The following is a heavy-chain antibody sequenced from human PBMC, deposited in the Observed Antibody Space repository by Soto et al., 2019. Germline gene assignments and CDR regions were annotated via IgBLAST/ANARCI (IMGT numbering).Heavy chain of an antibody. D-gene: IGHD6-13*01. J-gene: IGHJ5*02. CDR1: GYTFTSYA. CDR3: ARSSGWYVWFDP. V-gene: IGHV1-3*01. CDR2: INAGNGNT. Sequence: GASVKVSCKASGYTFTSYAMHWVRQAPGQRLEWMGWINAGNGNTKYSQKFQGRVTITRDTSASTAYMELSSLRSEDTSVYSCARSSGWYVWFDPWGHGNLVPVS.